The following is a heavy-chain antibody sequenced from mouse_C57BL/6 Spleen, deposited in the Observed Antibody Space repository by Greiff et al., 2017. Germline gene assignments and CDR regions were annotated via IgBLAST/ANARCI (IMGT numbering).Heavy chain of an antibody. V-gene: IGHV2-2*01. Sequence: VQRVESGPGLVQPSQSLSITCTVSGFSLTSYGVHWVRQSPGKGLEWLGVIWSGGSTDYNAAFISRLSISKDNSKSQVFFIMNSLQADDTAIYYCARNSYDYDGVWFAYWGQGTLVTVSA. CDR3: ARNSYDYDGVWFAY. CDR2: IWSGGST. D-gene: IGHD2-4*01. CDR1: GFSLTSYG. J-gene: IGHJ3*01.